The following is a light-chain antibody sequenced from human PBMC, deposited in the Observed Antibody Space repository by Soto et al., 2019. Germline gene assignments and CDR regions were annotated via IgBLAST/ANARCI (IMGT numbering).Light chain of an antibody. J-gene: IGKJ4*01. V-gene: IGKV4-1*01. CDR3: QHYYSTPPT. CDR1: RTILYSSNNKNF. CDR2: WAS. Sequence: DFVMTQSPDSLAVSLGERATINCKSSRTILYSSNNKNFLAWYQQRPGQPPKLLIYWASTRASGVPDRFSGSGSGTDFTLTINNLQAEDVAVYYCQHYYSTPPTFGGGTKVEIK.